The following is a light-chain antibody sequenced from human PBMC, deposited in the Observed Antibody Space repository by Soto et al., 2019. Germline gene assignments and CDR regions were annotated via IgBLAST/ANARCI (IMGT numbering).Light chain of an antibody. CDR2: GAS. J-gene: IGKJ1*01. V-gene: IGKV3-15*01. CDR3: QQYGHSPRT. Sequence: EVVMTQSPATLSVSPGERATLSCRASETVATNLAWYQQKPGQAPRLLISGASTRAAGISDRFRGSGSGTEFTLTISSLRSEDSALYYCQQYGHSPRTFGQGTKVDIK. CDR1: ETVATN.